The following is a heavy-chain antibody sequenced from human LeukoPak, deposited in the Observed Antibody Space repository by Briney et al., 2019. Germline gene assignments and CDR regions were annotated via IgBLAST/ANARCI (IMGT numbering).Heavy chain of an antibody. CDR1: GGSISSSSYY. J-gene: IGHJ1*01. V-gene: IGHV4-39*01. CDR2: IYCSGST. D-gene: IGHD2-2*01. CDR3: ATRYCRSSSCNPLFQH. Sequence: SETLSLTCSVFGGSISSSSYYWSWVRQPPGKGLEWIGTIYCSGSTYYNPSHPSLKSRVTISVDTSKNQFSLKLTSVPAADTAVYYCATRYCRSSSCNPLFQHWGQGTLVSVSS.